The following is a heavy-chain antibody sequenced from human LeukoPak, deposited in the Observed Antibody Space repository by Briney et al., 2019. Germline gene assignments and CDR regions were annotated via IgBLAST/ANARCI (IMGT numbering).Heavy chain of an antibody. V-gene: IGHV4-4*07. D-gene: IGHD1-14*01. Sequence: SETLSLTCTVSGASINSHYWSWIRQPAGKGLEWIGRIYISGSTNYNSSLQSRVTMSVDASKNQFSLKLSSVTAADTAVYYCARALNPLPDTYYFDYWGQGTLVTVSS. CDR3: ARALNPLPDTYYFDY. CDR1: GASINSHY. J-gene: IGHJ4*02. CDR2: IYISGST.